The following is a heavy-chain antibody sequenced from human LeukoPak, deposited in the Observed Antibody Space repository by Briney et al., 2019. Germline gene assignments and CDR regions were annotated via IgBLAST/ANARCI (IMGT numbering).Heavy chain of an antibody. CDR3: ARRYSSSWYEGNNFDY. CDR2: IYPGDSDT. V-gene: IGHV5-51*01. J-gene: IGHJ4*02. CDR1: GYSFTNYW. D-gene: IGHD6-13*01. Sequence: GESLKISCKGSGYSFTNYWIGWVRQMPGKGLEWMGIIYPGDSDTRYSPSFQGQVTISADKSISTAYLQWSSLKASDTAMYYCARRYSSSWYEGNNFDYWGQGTLVTVSS.